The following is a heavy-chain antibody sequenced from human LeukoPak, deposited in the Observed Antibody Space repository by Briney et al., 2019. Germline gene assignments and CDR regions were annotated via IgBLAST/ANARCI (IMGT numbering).Heavy chain of an antibody. J-gene: IGHJ4*02. Sequence: SETLSLTCTVSGASISTYYWSWIRQPAGRGLEWIGSIYYSGSTYYNPSLKSRVTISVDTSKNQFSLKLSSMTAADTAVYYCARGLTISSFYFDYWGQGTLVTVSS. CDR2: IYYSGST. D-gene: IGHD5-24*01. V-gene: IGHV4-4*07. CDR3: ARGLTISSFYFDY. CDR1: GASISTYY.